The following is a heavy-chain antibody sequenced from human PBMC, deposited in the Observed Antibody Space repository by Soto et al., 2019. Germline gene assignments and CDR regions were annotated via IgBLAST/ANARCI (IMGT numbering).Heavy chain of an antibody. J-gene: IGHJ6*02. CDR3: ARADKKATVYHFGMDV. Sequence: QLQVVESGGGVVQPGRSLRLSCAASGFSVSDYAIHWVRQAPGKGLEWVTLLSYDGGDKYYADSVKGRFSISRDNSKNTLFLQMNSLRAEDTAGYYCARADKKATVYHFGMDVWGQGKTVTVSS. D-gene: IGHD4-4*01. CDR1: GFSVSDYA. CDR2: LSYDGGDK. V-gene: IGHV3-30-3*01.